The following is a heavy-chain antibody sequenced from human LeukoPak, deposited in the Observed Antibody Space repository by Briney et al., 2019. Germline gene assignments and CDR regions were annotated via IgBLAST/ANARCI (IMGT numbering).Heavy chain of an antibody. V-gene: IGHV3-33*01. CDR1: GFTFRTYG. CDR3: ARDYYDSSGYSFGALDI. CDR2: IWYDGINK. D-gene: IGHD3-22*01. Sequence: GRCLRLSCVASGFTFRTYGMHWVRQAPGKGLEWVAVIWYDGINKYYADSVKGRFTISRDNSKNTLYLQMNSLRAEDTALYYCARDYYDSSGYSFGALDIWGQGTMVTVSS. J-gene: IGHJ3*02.